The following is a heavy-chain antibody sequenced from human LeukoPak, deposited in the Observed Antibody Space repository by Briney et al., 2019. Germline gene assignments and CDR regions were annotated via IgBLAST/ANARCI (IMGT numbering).Heavy chain of an antibody. J-gene: IGHJ4*02. CDR2: INPSGSEQ. V-gene: IGHV3-7*01. Sequence: PGGSLRLSCAASGFTFTSYSMNWVRQAPGKGLEWVTNINPSGSEQHYVDSVEGRFTISRDNAKNSLFLQMNSLRAGDTAVYYCGREHSGYDWEWGQGTLVTVSS. CDR1: GFTFTSYS. CDR3: GREHSGYDWE. D-gene: IGHD5-12*01.